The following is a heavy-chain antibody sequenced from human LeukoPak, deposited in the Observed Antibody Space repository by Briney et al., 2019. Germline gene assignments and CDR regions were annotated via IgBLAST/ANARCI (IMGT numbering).Heavy chain of an antibody. CDR1: GYTFTSYG. V-gene: IGHV1-18*01. Sequence: ASVKVSCKASGYTFTSYGISWVRQAPGQGLEWMGWISAYNGNTNYAQKLQGRVTMTTDTSTSTAYMKLRSLRSDDTAVYYCARGELPWDYYYGMDIWGQGTTVTVSS. CDR3: ARGELPWDYYYGMDI. CDR2: ISAYNGNT. J-gene: IGHJ6*02. D-gene: IGHD1-7*01.